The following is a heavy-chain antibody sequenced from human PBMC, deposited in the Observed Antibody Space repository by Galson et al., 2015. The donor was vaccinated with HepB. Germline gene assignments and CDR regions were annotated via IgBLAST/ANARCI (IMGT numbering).Heavy chain of an antibody. D-gene: IGHD3-22*01. V-gene: IGHV3-73*01. CDR3: SSYDTSYERNGYYRNY. J-gene: IGHJ4*02. CDR2: VRTKGNNYAA. CDR1: GFPFSASG. Sequence: SLRLSCAASGFPFSASGMHWVRQASGKGLEWVGRVRTKGNNYAAHYAAWAKGRFTISRDDTKNTAYLQMSSLKIEDTAVYYCSSYDTSYERNGYYRNYWGQGTPVIVSS.